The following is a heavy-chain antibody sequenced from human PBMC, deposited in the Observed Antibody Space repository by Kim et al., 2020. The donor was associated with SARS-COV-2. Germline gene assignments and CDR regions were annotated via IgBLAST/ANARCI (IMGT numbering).Heavy chain of an antibody. Sequence: SETLSLTCTVSGGSISSSSYYWGWIRQPPGKGLEWIGSIYYSGSTYYNPSLKSRVTISVDTSKNQFSLKLSSVTAADTAVYYCARDRIDFWSGYLKTYGMDVWGQGTTVTVSS. CDR2: IYYSGST. J-gene: IGHJ6*02. V-gene: IGHV4-39*07. D-gene: IGHD3-3*01. CDR3: ARDRIDFWSGYLKTYGMDV. CDR1: GGSISSSSYY.